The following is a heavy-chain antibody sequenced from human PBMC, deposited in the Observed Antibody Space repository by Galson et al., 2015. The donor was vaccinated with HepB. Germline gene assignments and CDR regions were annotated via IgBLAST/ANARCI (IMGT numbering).Heavy chain of an antibody. CDR2: INQPGSEK. CDR3: ARAPSTGTTDY. J-gene: IGHJ4*02. V-gene: IGHV3-7*01. CDR1: GFTFSIYW. Sequence: SLRLSCAASGFTFSIYWMSWVRLAPGKGLEWVANINQPGSEKYYVDSVEGRFTISRDNAQNSLYLQMNSLRAEDTAVYYCARAPSTGTTDYWGQGTLVTVSS. D-gene: IGHD1-7*01.